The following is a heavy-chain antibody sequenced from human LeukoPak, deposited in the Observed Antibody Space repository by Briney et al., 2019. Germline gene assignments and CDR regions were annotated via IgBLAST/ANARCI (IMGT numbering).Heavy chain of an antibody. V-gene: IGHV3-30*04. D-gene: IGHD3-22*01. CDR3: ARDLGEYYDSSGYSFVGAFDI. Sequence: GRSLRLSCAASGFTFSSYAMHWVRQAPGKGLEWVAVISYDGSNKYYADSVKGRFTTPKDNSKNTPYLQMNSLRAEDPAVYYCARDLGEYYDSSGYSFVGAFDIWGQGTMVTVSS. CDR1: GFTFSSYA. CDR2: ISYDGSNK. J-gene: IGHJ3*02.